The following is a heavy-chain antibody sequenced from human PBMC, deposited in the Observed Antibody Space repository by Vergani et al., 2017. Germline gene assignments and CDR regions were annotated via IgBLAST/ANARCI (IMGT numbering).Heavy chain of an antibody. J-gene: IGHJ4*02. Sequence: QVLLQESGPGLVKPSQTLSLTCSVSGGSISRDSHYWNWLRQSAEKGLEWVGRMYTDRSTTYNPSLNSRVTISGDTSKNQFSLKLTSVSAADTSVYFCARDLSESGWCTFGHWGQGIPVTVSS. V-gene: IGHV4-61*02. CDR3: ARDLSESGWCTFGH. CDR2: MYTDRST. D-gene: IGHD3-16*01. CDR1: GGSISRDSHY.